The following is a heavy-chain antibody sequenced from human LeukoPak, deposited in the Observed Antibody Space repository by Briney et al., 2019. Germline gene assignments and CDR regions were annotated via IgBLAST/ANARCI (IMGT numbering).Heavy chain of an antibody. D-gene: IGHD3-10*01. V-gene: IGHV3-23*01. CDR2: ISGSGGST. CDR1: GFTFSSYA. CDR3: AKSQDDYGSGSSFDY. Sequence: PGGSLRLSCAASGFTFSSYAMSWVRQAPGKGLEWVSAISGSGGSTYYADSVKGRFTISRDNSKNTLYLQMNSLRAEDTAVYYCAKSQDDYGSGSSFDYWGQGTLVTVSS. J-gene: IGHJ4*02.